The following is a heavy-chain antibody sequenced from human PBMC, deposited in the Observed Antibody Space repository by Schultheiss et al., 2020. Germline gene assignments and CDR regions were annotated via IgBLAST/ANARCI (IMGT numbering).Heavy chain of an antibody. CDR2: IYYSGST. Sequence: SQTLSLTCTVSGGSISSSSYYWGWIRQPPGKGLEWIGSIYYSGSTNYNPSLKSRVTISVDTSKNQFSLKLSSVTAADTAVYYCARDYLNYYYYYGMDVWGQGTTVTVSS. CDR1: GGSISSSSYY. CDR3: ARDYLNYYYYYGMDV. J-gene: IGHJ6*02. V-gene: IGHV4-39*07.